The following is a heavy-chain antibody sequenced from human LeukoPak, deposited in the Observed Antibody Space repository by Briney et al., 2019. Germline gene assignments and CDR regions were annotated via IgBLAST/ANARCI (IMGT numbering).Heavy chain of an antibody. D-gene: IGHD5-24*01. V-gene: IGHV3-74*01. CDR3: ASSRDGYNYMNY. J-gene: IGHJ4*02. Sequence: GGSLRLSCTASGFTFSSYWMHWVRQAPGQGLVWVSRINGDGTTTSYADSVKGRFTISRDSTKNTLYLQMNSLRAEDTAVYYCASSRDGYNYMNYWGQGTLVTVSS. CDR1: GFTFSSYW. CDR2: INGDGTTT.